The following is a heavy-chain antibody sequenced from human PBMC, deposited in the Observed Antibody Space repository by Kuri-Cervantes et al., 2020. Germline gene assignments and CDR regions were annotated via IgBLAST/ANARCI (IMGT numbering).Heavy chain of an antibody. D-gene: IGHD1-1*01. V-gene: IGHV3-33*01. CDR1: GFTFRSHG. CDR2: RWHDASNK. Sequence: SLLIYCAASGFTFRSHGMHWVRQAPGKGLEWVAVRWHDASNKSYADSVKGRFTISRDNSLNTLYLQMNSLRAEHTAVCYCARAAHWNDAFWFDPWGQGALVTVSS. CDR3: ARAAHWNDAFWFDP. J-gene: IGHJ5*02.